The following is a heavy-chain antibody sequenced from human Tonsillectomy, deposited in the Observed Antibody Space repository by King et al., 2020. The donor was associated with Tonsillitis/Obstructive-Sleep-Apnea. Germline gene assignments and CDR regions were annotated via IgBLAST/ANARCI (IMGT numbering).Heavy chain of an antibody. V-gene: IGHV3-23*04. CDR3: AKDRHPWDAGQYFQH. J-gene: IGHJ1*01. Sequence: VQLVESGGGLVQPGGSLRLSCAASGFTFSSYAMSWVRQAPGKGLEWVSAISGSGGSTYYADSVKGRFTIPRDNSKNTLYLQLNTLRAEDRAVYYCAKDRHPWDAGQYFQHWGQGTLVTVSS. CDR2: ISGSGGST. CDR1: GFTFSSYA. D-gene: IGHD1-26*01.